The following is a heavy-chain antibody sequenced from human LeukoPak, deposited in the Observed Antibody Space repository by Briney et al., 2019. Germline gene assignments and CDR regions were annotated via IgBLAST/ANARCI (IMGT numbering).Heavy chain of an antibody. Sequence: GGSLRLSCAASGFTFSSYAMSWVRQAPGKGLEWVSAISGSGGSTYYADSVKGRFTISRDNAKNSLYLQMNSLRAEDTAVYYCASSDTVTTGGYWGQGTLVTVSS. CDR2: ISGSGGST. J-gene: IGHJ4*02. CDR3: ASSDTVTTGGY. V-gene: IGHV3-23*01. CDR1: GFTFSSYA. D-gene: IGHD4-17*01.